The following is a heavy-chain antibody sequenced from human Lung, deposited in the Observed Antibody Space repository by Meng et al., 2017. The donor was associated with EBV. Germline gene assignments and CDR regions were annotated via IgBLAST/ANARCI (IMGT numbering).Heavy chain of an antibody. CDR3: ARVEVGITSGDY. D-gene: IGHD1-26*01. CDR2: ISAYNGNT. J-gene: IGHJ4*02. V-gene: IGHV1-18*01. CDR1: VYPLTSDG. Sequence: VQPWGEVNKTGASWKASCNASVYPLTSDGITWGPQAPGQGFGWVGWISAYNGNTNYAQTLQGRVTMTTDTSTSTAYMELGSLRSDDTAVYYCARVEVGITSGDYWGQGTLVTVSS.